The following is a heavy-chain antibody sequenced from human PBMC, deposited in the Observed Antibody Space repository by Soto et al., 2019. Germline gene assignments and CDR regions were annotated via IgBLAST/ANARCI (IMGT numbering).Heavy chain of an antibody. D-gene: IGHD3-22*01. CDR2: INPSGGST. CDR3: AIVWYDSSGYPRERFAY. V-gene: IGHV1-46*01. CDR1: GYTFPSHY. J-gene: IGHJ1*01. Sequence: ASVKVSCKASGYTFPSHYMHWVRQAPGQGLEWMGIINPSGGSTSYAQKSQGRVTMTRDTSTSTVYMELSSLRSEDTAVYYCAIVWYDSSGYPRERFAYSGRGSLGTVSA.